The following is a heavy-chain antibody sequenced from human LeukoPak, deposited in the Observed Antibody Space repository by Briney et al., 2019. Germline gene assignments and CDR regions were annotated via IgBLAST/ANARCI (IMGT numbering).Heavy chain of an antibody. Sequence: GASVRVSCKTSGYTFTNYGVSWVRQAPGQGLEWMGWVSTHTGNKHYAQNFQDRFTMTTDTSTSTAYMELRSLTSDDTAVYYCARGGSGFVFYSYYMDVWGKGTTVILSS. V-gene: IGHV1-18*01. D-gene: IGHD3-22*01. CDR2: VSTHTGNK. CDR3: ARGGSGFVFYSYYMDV. J-gene: IGHJ6*03. CDR1: GYTFTNYG.